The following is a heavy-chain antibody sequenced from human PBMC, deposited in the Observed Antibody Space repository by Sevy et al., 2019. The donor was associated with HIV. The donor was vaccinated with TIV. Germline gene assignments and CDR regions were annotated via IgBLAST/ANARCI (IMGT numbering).Heavy chain of an antibody. J-gene: IGHJ4*02. CDR3: AKFGKKRRGYSGYELDY. Sequence: GGSLRLSCAASGFTFSSYGMHWVRQAPGKGLEWVAVISYDGSNKYYADSVKGRFTISRDNSKNTLCLQMNSLRAEDTAVYYCAKFGKKRRGYSGYELDYWGQGTLVTVSS. CDR2: ISYDGSNK. V-gene: IGHV3-30*18. D-gene: IGHD5-12*01. CDR1: GFTFSSYG.